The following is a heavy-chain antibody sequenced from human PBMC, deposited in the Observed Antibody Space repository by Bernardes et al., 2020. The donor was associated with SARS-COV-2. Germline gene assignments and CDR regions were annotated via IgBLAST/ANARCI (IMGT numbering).Heavy chain of an antibody. D-gene: IGHD3-22*01. CDR1: GFTFSSYA. V-gene: IGHV3-23*01. CDR2: ISCSGGST. Sequence: GSLRLSFAASGFTFSSYAMSWVRQAPGKGLEWVSAISCSGGSTYYADSVKGRFTISRDNSKNTLYLQMNSLIAEDTAVYYCALCSGYYYAPNYWGQGTLVTVSS. J-gene: IGHJ4*02. CDR3: ALCSGYYYAPNY.